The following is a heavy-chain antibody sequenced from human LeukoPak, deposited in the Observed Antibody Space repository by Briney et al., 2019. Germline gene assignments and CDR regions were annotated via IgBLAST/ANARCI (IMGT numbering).Heavy chain of an antibody. Sequence: PGRSLRLSCAAPGFTFDDYAMHWVRQAPGKGLEWVSGISWNSGSIGYADSVKGRFTISRDNAKNSLYLQMNSLRAEDTALYYCAKDTLAAAGRYYYYGMDVWGQGTTVTVSS. CDR3: AKDTLAAAGRYYYYGMDV. CDR2: ISWNSGSI. CDR1: GFTFDDYA. V-gene: IGHV3-9*01. D-gene: IGHD6-13*01. J-gene: IGHJ6*02.